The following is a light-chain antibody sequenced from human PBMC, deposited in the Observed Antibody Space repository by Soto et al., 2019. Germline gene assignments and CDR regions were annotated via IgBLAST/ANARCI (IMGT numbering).Light chain of an antibody. CDR3: QQCYSQRCT. CDR1: QSISSY. Sequence: PMRHTACSWSASVVDIVTIISRASQSISSYLNWYQQKPGKAPKLLIYAASSLQSGVPSRFSGSGSGTDFTLTISRLQPEDFATYYCQQCYSQRCTFGEG. J-gene: IGKJ1*01. CDR2: AAS. V-gene: IGKV1-39*01.